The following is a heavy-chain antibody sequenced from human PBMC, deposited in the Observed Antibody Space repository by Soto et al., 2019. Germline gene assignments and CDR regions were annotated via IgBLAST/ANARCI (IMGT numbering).Heavy chain of an antibody. CDR1: GFTFSSYS. CDR2: ISSSSSTI. J-gene: IGHJ4*02. Sequence: GGSLRLSCAASGFTFSSYSMNWVRQAPGKGLEWVSYISSSSSTIYYADSVKGRFTISRDNSKNTLYLQMNSLRAEDTAVYYCARDLSLRYFDRLVGNFDYGGQGTLVTVSS. D-gene: IGHD3-9*01. V-gene: IGHV3-48*01. CDR3: ARDLSLRYFDRLVGNFDY.